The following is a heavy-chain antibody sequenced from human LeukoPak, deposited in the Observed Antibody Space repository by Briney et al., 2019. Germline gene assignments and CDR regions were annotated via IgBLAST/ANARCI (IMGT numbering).Heavy chain of an antibody. V-gene: IGHV1-2*04. CDR1: GYTFTGYY. CDR2: INPNSGGT. J-gene: IGHJ4*02. D-gene: IGHD3-22*01. Sequence: ASVKVSCKASGYTFTGYYMHWVRQVPGQGREWMGWINPNSGGTNYAQKFQGWVTTTRDTSISTAYMELSRLRSDDTAVYYCAREGYYDSSGYSEWGQGTLVTVSS. CDR3: AREGYYDSSGYSE.